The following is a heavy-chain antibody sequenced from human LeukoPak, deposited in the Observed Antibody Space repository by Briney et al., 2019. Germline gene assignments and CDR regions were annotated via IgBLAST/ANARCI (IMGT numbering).Heavy chain of an antibody. J-gene: IGHJ5*02. D-gene: IGHD1-26*01. CDR2: IYASGST. Sequence: SETLSLTCTVSGGSISSYYWSWIRQPAGKGLEWIGRIYASGSTNYNPSLKSRVTMSVDTSKSQFSLKLISVTAADTAVYYCARDPRGIVGANHNWFDPWGQGTLVAVSS. CDR3: ARDPRGIVGANHNWFDP. V-gene: IGHV4-4*07. CDR1: GGSISSYY.